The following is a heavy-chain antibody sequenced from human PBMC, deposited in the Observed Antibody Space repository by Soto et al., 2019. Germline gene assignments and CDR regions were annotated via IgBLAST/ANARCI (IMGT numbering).Heavy chain of an antibody. J-gene: IGHJ6*02. CDR1: GFTVSSNY. CDR2: IYSGGST. Sequence: PGGSLRLSCAASGFTVSSNYMSWDRQAPGKGMESVSVIYSGGSTYYADSVKGRFTITRDNSKTTLYLQMNSLRAEDTAVYYCARYYYDSSGHTYYYGMDVWGQGTTVTVSS. D-gene: IGHD3-22*01. CDR3: ARYYYDSSGHTYYYGMDV. V-gene: IGHV3-53*01.